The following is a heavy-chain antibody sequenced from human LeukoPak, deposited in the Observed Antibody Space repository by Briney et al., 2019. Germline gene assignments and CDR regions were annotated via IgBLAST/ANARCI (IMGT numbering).Heavy chain of an antibody. CDR2: TDPTDSYT. Sequence: GESLKISCKGSGYSFTNYWITWVRQMPGKGLEWLGRTDPTDSYTNYSPSFQGHVTISADKSISTAYLQWSSLKTSDTAMYYCARHYGSGSPLDHWGQGTLVTVSS. D-gene: IGHD3-10*01. V-gene: IGHV5-10-1*01. CDR1: GYSFTNYW. J-gene: IGHJ4*02. CDR3: ARHYGSGSPLDH.